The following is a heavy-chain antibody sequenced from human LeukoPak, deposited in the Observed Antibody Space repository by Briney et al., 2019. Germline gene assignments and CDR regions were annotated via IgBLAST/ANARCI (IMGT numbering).Heavy chain of an antibody. CDR1: GGTFSSYA. J-gene: IGHJ4*02. Sequence: SVKVSCKASGGTFSSYAISWVRQAPGQGLEWMGGIIPIFGTANYAQKFQGRVTITADKSTSTAYMELSSLRSEDTAVYYCARDFAGYCSGGSCYSGDYWGQGTLVTVSS. V-gene: IGHV1-69*06. CDR2: IIPIFGTA. D-gene: IGHD2-15*01. CDR3: ARDFAGYCSGGSCYSGDY.